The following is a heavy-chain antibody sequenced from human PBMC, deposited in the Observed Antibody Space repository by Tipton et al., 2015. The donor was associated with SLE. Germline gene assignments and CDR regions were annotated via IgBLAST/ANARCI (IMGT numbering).Heavy chain of an antibody. J-gene: IGHJ3*01. D-gene: IGHD1-7*01. V-gene: IGHV4-34*01. CDR2: IKHDGST. Sequence: TLSLTCAVHGVSFGGYYWTWIRQPPGKGLCWIGEIKHDGSTNYNPSLKSRGTISLDTSKNQFSLKVNSVTAADTAVYYCAIAPRAWNYHYALDVWGQGTVVTVSS. CDR3: AIAPRAWNYHYALDV. CDR1: GVSFGGYY.